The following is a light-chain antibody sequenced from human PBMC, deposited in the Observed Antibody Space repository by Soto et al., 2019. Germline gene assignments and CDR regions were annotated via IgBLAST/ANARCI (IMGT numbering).Light chain of an antibody. CDR1: SSDIGGYNF. Sequence: QSALTQPASVSGSPGQSITISCTGTSSDIGGYNFVSWYHQHPGKAPKLLIYAVTNRPSGIPDRLSGSKSGNTASLTISGLQAEDGADYYCASYTTSSTLVFGGGTKLTVL. CDR2: AVT. J-gene: IGLJ2*01. V-gene: IGLV2-14*01. CDR3: ASYTTSSTLV.